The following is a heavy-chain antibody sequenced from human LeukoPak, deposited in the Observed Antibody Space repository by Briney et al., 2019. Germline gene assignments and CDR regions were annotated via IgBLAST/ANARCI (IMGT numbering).Heavy chain of an antibody. CDR1: GFTFSSYG. CDR3: ARDVTVTTLLDAFDI. D-gene: IGHD4-17*01. J-gene: IGHJ3*02. V-gene: IGHV3-33*01. Sequence: GGSLRLSCAASGFTFSSYGMHWVRQAPGKGLEWVEVIWYDGSNKYYADSVKGRFTISRDNSKNTLYLQMNSLRAEDTAVYYCARDVTVTTLLDAFDIWGQGTMVTVSS. CDR2: IWYDGSNK.